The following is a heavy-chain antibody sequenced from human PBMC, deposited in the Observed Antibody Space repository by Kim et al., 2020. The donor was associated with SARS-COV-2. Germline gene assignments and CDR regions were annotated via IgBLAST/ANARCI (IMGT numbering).Heavy chain of an antibody. Sequence: YYADSVKGRFTSSRDNSKTTLYLQMNSLRSEDTAVYYCARDLRFGESETDYWGQGTLVTVSS. V-gene: IGHV3-33*01. D-gene: IGHD3-10*01. J-gene: IGHJ4*02. CDR3: ARDLRFGESETDY.